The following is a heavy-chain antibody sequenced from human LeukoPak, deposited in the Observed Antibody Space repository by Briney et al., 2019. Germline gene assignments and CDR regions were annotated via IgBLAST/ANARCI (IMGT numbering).Heavy chain of an antibody. CDR2: INPNSGGT. Sequence: ASVKVSCKASGYTFTGYYMHWARQAPGQGLEWMGWINPNSGGTNYAQKFQGRVTMTRDTSISTAYMELSRLRSDDTAVYYCARGGAQQLVTIYFDYWGQGTLVTVSS. D-gene: IGHD6-13*01. CDR1: GYTFTGYY. V-gene: IGHV1-2*02. CDR3: ARGGAQQLVTIYFDY. J-gene: IGHJ4*02.